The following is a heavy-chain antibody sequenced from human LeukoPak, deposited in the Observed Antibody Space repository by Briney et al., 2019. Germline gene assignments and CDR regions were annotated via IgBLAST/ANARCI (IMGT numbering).Heavy chain of an antibody. D-gene: IGHD3-22*01. CDR3: ARGRQEVSMIVVVMTAVSYYLDV. Sequence: TSETLSLTCAVYGVSFSGYYWTWLRQAPGKGLEWIGEINPSGRISYNPSLKSRLTISVDASKNQFSLNLRSLTAADTAVYYCARGRQEVSMIVVVMTAVSYYLDVWGKGTTVTVS. CDR2: INPSGRI. J-gene: IGHJ6*03. CDR1: GVSFSGYY. V-gene: IGHV4-34*01.